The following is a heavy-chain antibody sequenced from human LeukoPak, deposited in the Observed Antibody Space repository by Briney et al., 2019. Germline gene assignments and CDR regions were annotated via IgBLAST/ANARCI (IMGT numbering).Heavy chain of an antibody. CDR2: IYHSGST. D-gene: IGHD6-13*01. Sequence: PSETLSLTCTVSGGSISSYYWSWIRQPPGKGLEWIGSIYHSGSTYYNPSLKSRVTISVDTSKNQFSLKLSSVTAADTAVYYCARLIKTSSIAAAGDGWFDPWGQGTLVTVSS. CDR1: GGSISSYY. V-gene: IGHV4-59*08. CDR3: ARLIKTSSIAAAGDGWFDP. J-gene: IGHJ5*02.